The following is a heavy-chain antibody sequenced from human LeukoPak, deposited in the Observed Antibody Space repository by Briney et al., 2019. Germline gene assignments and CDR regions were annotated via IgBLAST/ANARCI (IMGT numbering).Heavy chain of an antibody. J-gene: IGHJ4*02. Sequence: GGSLRLSCAASGFTFSSYWMSWVRQAPGKGLEWVANIKQDGSEEYYVDSVKGRFTISRDNSKNTLYLQMNSLRAEDTAVYYCARAPQADYFDYWGQGTLVTVSS. CDR2: IKQDGSEE. CDR1: GFTFSSYW. V-gene: IGHV3-7*01. CDR3: ARAPQADYFDY.